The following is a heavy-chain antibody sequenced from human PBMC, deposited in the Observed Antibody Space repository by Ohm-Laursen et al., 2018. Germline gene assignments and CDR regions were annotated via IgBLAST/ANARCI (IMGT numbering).Heavy chain of an antibody. V-gene: IGHV3-9*01. Sequence: RSLRLSCTASGFTFDDYAMHWVRQAPGKGLEWVSGISWNSGSIGYADSVKGRFTISRDNSKNTLYLQMNSLRAEDTAVYYCAKDLLPAAIRYYYYYGMDVWGQGTTVTVSS. CDR3: AKDLLPAAIRYYYYYGMDV. CDR2: ISWNSGSI. D-gene: IGHD2-2*02. CDR1: GFTFDDYA. J-gene: IGHJ6*02.